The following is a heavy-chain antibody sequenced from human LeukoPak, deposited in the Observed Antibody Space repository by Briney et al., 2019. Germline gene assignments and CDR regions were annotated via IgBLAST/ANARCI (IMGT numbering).Heavy chain of an antibody. D-gene: IGHD2-15*01. Sequence: PGGSLRLSCAAPGLTFSDYYMSWIRQAPGKGLEWVSYISSSGSTIYYADSVKGRFTISRDNAKNSLYLQMNSLRAEDTAVYYCARDWGFGSSLSPWGQGTLVTVSS. CDR2: ISSSGSTI. V-gene: IGHV3-11*01. CDR3: ARDWGFGSSLSP. CDR1: GLTFSDYY. J-gene: IGHJ5*02.